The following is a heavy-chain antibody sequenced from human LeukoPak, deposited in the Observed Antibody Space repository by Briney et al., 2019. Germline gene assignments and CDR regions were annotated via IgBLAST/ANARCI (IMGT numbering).Heavy chain of an antibody. D-gene: IGHD5-24*01. J-gene: IGHJ4*02. CDR2: ISGSGGNT. CDR1: GLTFSSYA. V-gene: IGHV3-23*01. Sequence: GGSLRLSCAASGLTFSSYAMNWVRQAPGKGLEWVSAISGSGGNTYYADSVKGRFTISRDNSTNTLILQMNSLRAEDTAVYYCAKSGYNRFDYWGQGILVTVSS. CDR3: AKSGYNRFDY.